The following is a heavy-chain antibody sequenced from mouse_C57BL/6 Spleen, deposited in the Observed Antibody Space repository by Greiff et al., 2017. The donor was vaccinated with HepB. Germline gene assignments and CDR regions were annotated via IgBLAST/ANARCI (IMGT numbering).Heavy chain of an antibody. V-gene: IGHV1-64*01. CDR1: GYTFTSYW. J-gene: IGHJ2*01. D-gene: IGHD3-2*02. CDR2: IHPNSGST. Sequence: QVQLQQPGAELVKPGASVKLSCKASGYTFTSYWMHWVKQRPGQGLEWIGMIHPNSGSTNYNEKFKSKATLTVDKSSSTAYMQLSSLTSEDAAVYYCARYEGVLRGYFDYWVQGTTLTVSS. CDR3: ARYEGVLRGYFDY.